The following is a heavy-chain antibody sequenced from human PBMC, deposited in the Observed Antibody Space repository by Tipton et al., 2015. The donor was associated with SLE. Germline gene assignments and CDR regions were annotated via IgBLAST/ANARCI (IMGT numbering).Heavy chain of an antibody. J-gene: IGHJ6*02. CDR1: GGSISSSSSYY. CDR3: ARPGRGLDV. CDR2: INHRGST. V-gene: IGHV4-34*01. Sequence: TLSLTCAVYGGSISSSSSYYWAWIRQPPGKGVEWIGEINHRGSTNYNPSLKSRVTISVDTSKNQFSLKLRSVTAADTGVYYCARPGRGLDVWGQGTTVIVSS. D-gene: IGHD3-10*01.